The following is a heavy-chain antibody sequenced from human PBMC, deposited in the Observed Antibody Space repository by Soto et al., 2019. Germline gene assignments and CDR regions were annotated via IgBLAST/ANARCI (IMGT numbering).Heavy chain of an antibody. J-gene: IGHJ2*01. Sequence: QVQLVESGGGVVQPGRSLRLSCAASGFTFSSYGMHWVRQAPGKGLEWVAVIWYDGSNKYYADSVKGRFTITRDNSKNTLYLQMNSLRAEDTAVYYCASRVDTAMPDWYFDLWGRGTLVTVSS. V-gene: IGHV3-33*01. CDR3: ASRVDTAMPDWYFDL. CDR2: IWYDGSNK. CDR1: GFTFSSYG. D-gene: IGHD5-18*01.